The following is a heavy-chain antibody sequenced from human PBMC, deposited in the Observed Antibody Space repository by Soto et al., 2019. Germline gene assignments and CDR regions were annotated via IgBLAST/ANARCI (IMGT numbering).Heavy chain of an antibody. CDR2: IYSGGST. V-gene: IGHV3-53*01. J-gene: IGHJ6*02. CDR3: ARGPTPDYYYGMDV. D-gene: IGHD2-15*01. CDR1: GFTVSSNY. Sequence: VGSLRLSCAASGFTVSSNYMSWVRQAPGKGLEWVSVIYSGGSTYYADSVKGRFTISRDNSKNTLYLQMNSLRAEDTAVYYCARGPTPDYYYGMDVWGQGTTVTVSS.